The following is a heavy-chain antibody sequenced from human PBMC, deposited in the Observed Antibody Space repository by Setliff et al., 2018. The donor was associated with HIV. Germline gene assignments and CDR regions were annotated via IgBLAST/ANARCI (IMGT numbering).Heavy chain of an antibody. CDR1: GYTFTNYY. Sequence: ASVKVSCKASGYTFTNYYMHCVRQAPGQGLEWMGMINPSDGRTNYVQNLQGRLAMTRDTSTSTVYMELSSLRSEDTAVYYCARYLAPYYYYGMDVWGQGTTVTVSS. CDR3: ARYLAPYYYYGMDV. CDR2: INPSDGRT. V-gene: IGHV1-46*01. J-gene: IGHJ6*02.